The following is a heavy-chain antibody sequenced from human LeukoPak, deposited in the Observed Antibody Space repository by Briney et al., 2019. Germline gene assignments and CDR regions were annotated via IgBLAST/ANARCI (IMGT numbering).Heavy chain of an antibody. V-gene: IGHV3-21*01. CDR3: ARSVYDYVWGSYRYTGRYFDY. CDR2: ISSSSSYI. D-gene: IGHD3-16*02. J-gene: IGHJ4*02. CDR1: GFTFSSYS. Sequence: GGSLRLSCAASGFTFSSYSMNWVRQAPGKGLEWVSSISSSSSYIYYADSVKGRFTISRDNAKNSLYLQMNSLRAEDTAVYYCARSVYDYVWGSYRYTGRYFDYWGQGTLVTVSS.